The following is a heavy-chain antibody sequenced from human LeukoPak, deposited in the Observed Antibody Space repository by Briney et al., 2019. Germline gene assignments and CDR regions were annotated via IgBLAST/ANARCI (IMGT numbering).Heavy chain of an antibody. CDR2: TYYSGTT. Sequence: SETLSLTCTVSGGSISSYYWSWIRQPPGKGLEWIGYTYYSGTTNYNPSLKSRVTISVDTSKNQFSLKLSSVTAADTAVYYCATTRRITMIGGAFDIWGQGTMVTVSS. J-gene: IGHJ3*02. D-gene: IGHD3-10*01. V-gene: IGHV4-59*08. CDR3: ATTRRITMIGGAFDI. CDR1: GGSISSYY.